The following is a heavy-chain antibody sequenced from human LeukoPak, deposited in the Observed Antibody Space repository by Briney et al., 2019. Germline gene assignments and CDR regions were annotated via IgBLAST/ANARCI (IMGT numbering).Heavy chain of an antibody. Sequence: GESLKISCKGFGYSFTSFWIGWVRQMPGKGLGWMGIIYPGDSDTRYSPSFQGQVTISADKSISTAYLQWSSRKASDTAMYYCARLPTSYGSGSSDYYYGMDVWGQGTTVTVSS. J-gene: IGHJ6*02. CDR3: ARLPTSYGSGSSDYYYGMDV. V-gene: IGHV5-51*01. CDR1: GYSFTSFW. CDR2: IYPGDSDT. D-gene: IGHD3-10*01.